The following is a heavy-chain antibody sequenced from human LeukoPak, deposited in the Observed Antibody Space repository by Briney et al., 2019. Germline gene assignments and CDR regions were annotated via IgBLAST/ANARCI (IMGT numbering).Heavy chain of an antibody. J-gene: IGHJ4*02. CDR2: IFTSGNS. D-gene: IGHD3-10*01. Sequence: SETLSLTCSVSGGSISGNHYWNWIRQPPGKGLEWIGRIFTSGNSNYNPSLTSRVTISLDTSKDQFSLRLSSVTAADTAFYYCARESATSGSTDWGQGTLVTVSS. CDR3: ARESATSGSTD. CDR1: GGSISGNHY. V-gene: IGHV4-61*02.